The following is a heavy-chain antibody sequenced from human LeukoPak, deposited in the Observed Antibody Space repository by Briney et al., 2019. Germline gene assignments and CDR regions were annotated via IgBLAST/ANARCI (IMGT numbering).Heavy chain of an antibody. CDR3: AKWGVAFGWFGGPFDH. V-gene: IGHV3-66*01. CDR1: GLSVNNNY. D-gene: IGHD3-16*01. J-gene: IGHJ4*02. Sequence: PGGSLRLSCAASGLSVNNNYMSWVRQAPGKGLEWVSVIYSGGQTYYAESVKGRFTITRDNSKNTLYLQMNNLRVDDTAVYFCAKWGVAFGWFGGPFDHWGQGTLVTVSS. CDR2: IYSGGQT.